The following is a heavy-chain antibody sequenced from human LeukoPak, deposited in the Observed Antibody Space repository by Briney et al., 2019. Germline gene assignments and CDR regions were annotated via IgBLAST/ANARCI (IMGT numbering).Heavy chain of an antibody. CDR3: ARASILTGYSDDY. J-gene: IGHJ4*02. CDR1: GYTFTSYD. V-gene: IGHV1-8*01. D-gene: IGHD3-9*01. Sequence: ASVKASCKASGYTFTSYDINWVRQATGQGLEWMGWMNPNSGNTGYAQKFQGRVTMTRNTSISTAYMELSSLRSEDTAVYYCARASILTGYSDDYWGQGTLVTVSS. CDR2: MNPNSGNT.